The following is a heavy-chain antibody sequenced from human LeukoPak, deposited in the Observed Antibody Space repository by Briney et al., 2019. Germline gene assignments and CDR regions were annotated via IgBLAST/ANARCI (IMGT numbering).Heavy chain of an antibody. V-gene: IGHV1-24*01. Sequence: ASVKVSCKVSGYSLTELSMHWVRQAPGKGLEWVGGFDLEDGETVYAQKFQGRVTMTEDTSSDTAYMDLSSLRSEDTAVYYCATAFRNYDFWSGPGFDYWGQGTLVTVSS. CDR3: ATAFRNYDFWSGPGFDY. D-gene: IGHD3-3*01. J-gene: IGHJ4*02. CDR2: FDLEDGET. CDR1: GYSLTELS.